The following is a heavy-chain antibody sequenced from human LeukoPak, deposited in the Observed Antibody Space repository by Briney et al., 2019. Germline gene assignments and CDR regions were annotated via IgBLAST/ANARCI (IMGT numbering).Heavy chain of an antibody. CDR3: ARGHFGYSSGWYKGYYYYYMDV. D-gene: IGHD6-19*01. V-gene: IGHV4-38-2*02. CDR2: INHSGST. Sequence: SETLSLTCTVSGYSISSGYYWSWIRPPPGKGLEWIGEINHSGSTNYNPSLKSRVTISVDTSKNQFSLKLSSVTAADTAVYYCARGHFGYSSGWYKGYYYYYMDVWGKGTTVTVSS. CDR1: GYSISSGYY. J-gene: IGHJ6*03.